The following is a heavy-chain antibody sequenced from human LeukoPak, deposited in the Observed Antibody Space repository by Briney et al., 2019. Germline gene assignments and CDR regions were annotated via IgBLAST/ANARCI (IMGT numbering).Heavy chain of an antibody. CDR1: GGSISSGSYY. D-gene: IGHD1-26*01. CDR3: ARSAVGATPYYYYGMDV. Sequence: TSETLSLTCTVSGGSISSGSYYWSWIRQPAGKGLEWLGRIYTSGSTNYNPSLKSRVTISVDTSKNQFSLKLSSVTAADTAVYYCARSAVGATPYYYYGMDVWGQGTTVTVSS. V-gene: IGHV4-61*02. CDR2: IYTSGST. J-gene: IGHJ6*02.